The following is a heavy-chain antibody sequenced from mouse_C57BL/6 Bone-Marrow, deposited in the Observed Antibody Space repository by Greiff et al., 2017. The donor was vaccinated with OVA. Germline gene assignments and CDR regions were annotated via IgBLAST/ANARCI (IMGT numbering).Heavy chain of an antibody. CDR3: ARGLTTVVATGFDY. CDR1: GYTFTSYW. D-gene: IGHD1-1*01. Sequence: QVQLQQPGAELVKPGASVKMSCKASGYTFTSYWITWVQQRPGQGLEWIGDIYPGSGSTNYNEKFTSKATLTVATSSSTAYMQLSSLTSEDSAVYYCARGLTTVVATGFDYWGQGTTLTVSS. J-gene: IGHJ2*01. V-gene: IGHV1-55*01. CDR2: IYPGSGST.